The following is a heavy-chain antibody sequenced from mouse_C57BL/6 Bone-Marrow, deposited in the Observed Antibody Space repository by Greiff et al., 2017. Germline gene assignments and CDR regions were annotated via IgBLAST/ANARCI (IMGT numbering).Heavy chain of an antibody. CDR3: ARWYYGSSFAY. J-gene: IGHJ3*01. D-gene: IGHD1-1*01. CDR2: INPSTGGT. CDR1: GYSFTGYY. Sequence: EVQLQQSGPELVKPGASVKISCKASGYSFTGYYMNWVKQSPEKSLEWIGEINPSTGGTTYNQKFKAKATLTVDTSSSTAYMQLKSLTSEDSAVYYCARWYYGSSFAYGGQGTLVTVSA. V-gene: IGHV1-42*01.